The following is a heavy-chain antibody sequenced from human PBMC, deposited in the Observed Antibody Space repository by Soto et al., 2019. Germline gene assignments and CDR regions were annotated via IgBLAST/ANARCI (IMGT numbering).Heavy chain of an antibody. D-gene: IGHD1-1*01. Sequence: LSLTCTVSGASISGFYWSWIRKSAGKGLEWIGRIYATGTTDYNPSLKSRVMMSVDTSKKQFSLKLRSVTAADTAVYYCVRDGTKTLRDWFDPCGQGISVTVCS. J-gene: IGHJ5*02. CDR1: GASISGFY. CDR2: IYATGTT. CDR3: VRDGTKTLRDWFDP. V-gene: IGHV4-4*07.